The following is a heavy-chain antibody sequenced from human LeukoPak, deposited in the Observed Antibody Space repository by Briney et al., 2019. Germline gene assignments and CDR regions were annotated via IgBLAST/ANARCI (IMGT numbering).Heavy chain of an antibody. V-gene: IGHV3-33*01. J-gene: IGHJ6*02. D-gene: IGHD2-15*01. Sequence: PGGSLRLSCAASGFXFNTYGINWVRQAPGKGLEWVGVIWYDGSIKYYADSVKGRFTISRDNSKNMMYLQMNSLRAEDTAVYHCARIDCTGGSCRQYYYYGMDVWGQGTTVTVSS. CDR1: GFXFNTYG. CDR3: ARIDCTGGSCRQYYYYGMDV. CDR2: IWYDGSIK.